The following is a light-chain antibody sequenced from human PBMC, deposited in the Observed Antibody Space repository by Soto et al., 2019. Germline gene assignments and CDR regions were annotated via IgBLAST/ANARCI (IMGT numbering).Light chain of an antibody. Sequence: EIVLTQSPGTLSLSPGQRATLSCRASQSVSSSYLAWYQHKRGQAPRLLMFGTGSRATGIPDRFSGTGSGTDFTLIINRLEPEDFPVYYCQQSSSTPHTFGQGTKVDIK. V-gene: IGKV3-20*01. J-gene: IGKJ2*01. CDR3: QQSSSTPHT. CDR2: GTG. CDR1: QSVSSSY.